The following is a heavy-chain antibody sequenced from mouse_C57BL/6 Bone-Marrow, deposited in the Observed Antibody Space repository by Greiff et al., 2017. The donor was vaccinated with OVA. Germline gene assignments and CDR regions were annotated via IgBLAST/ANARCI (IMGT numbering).Heavy chain of an antibody. CDR3: ASIYDGYFHWYFDV. V-gene: IGHV2-9-1*01. Sequence: VQGVESGPGLVAPSQSLSITCTVSGFSFTSYAISWVRQPPGKGLEWLGVIWTGGGTNYNSALKSRLSISKDNSNSQVFLKMNSLQTDDTARYYCASIYDGYFHWYFDVWGTGTTVTVSS. J-gene: IGHJ1*03. CDR2: IWTGGGT. CDR1: GFSFTSYA. D-gene: IGHD2-3*01.